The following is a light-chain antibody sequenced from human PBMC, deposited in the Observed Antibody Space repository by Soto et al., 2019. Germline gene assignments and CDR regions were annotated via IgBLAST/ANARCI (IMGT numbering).Light chain of an antibody. CDR3: SSYTRRSTYV. V-gene: IGLV2-14*03. Sequence: SALTQPASVSGSPGQSITIPCSGTSSDVGSYNVVSWYQQHPGKAPKLVIYDVSNRPSGVSPRFSGAKSGNTASLTNAGLQAEDEADYYCSSYTRRSTYVFGTGTKLTVL. J-gene: IGLJ1*01. CDR2: DVS. CDR1: SSDVGSYNV.